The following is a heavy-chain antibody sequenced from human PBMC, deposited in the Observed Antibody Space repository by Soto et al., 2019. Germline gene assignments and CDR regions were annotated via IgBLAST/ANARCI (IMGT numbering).Heavy chain of an antibody. CDR1: GGTFSSYT. D-gene: IGHD2-2*01. CDR2: IIPILGIA. J-gene: IGHJ4*02. Sequence: QVQLVQSGAEVKKPGSSVKVSCKASGGTFSSYTISWVRQAPGQGLEWMGRIIPILGIANYAQKFQGRVTITADKSTSTAYMELSGLRSEDTAVYYCARERGGASSPAFDYWGQGTLVTVSS. CDR3: ARERGGASSPAFDY. V-gene: IGHV1-69*08.